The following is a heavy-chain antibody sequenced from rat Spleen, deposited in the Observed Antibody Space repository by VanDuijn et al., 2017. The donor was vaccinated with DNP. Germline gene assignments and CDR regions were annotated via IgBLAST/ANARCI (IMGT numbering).Heavy chain of an antibody. Sequence: EVQLQESGPGLVKPSQSLSLTCSVTDYSITSGYGWNWIRKFPGHKLEWMGYINSAGSTNYNPPLKSQISITRDTSKNQFFLQLTSVTTEDTATYYCARRSTNWYFDFWGPGTMVTVSS. CDR3: ARRSTNWYFDF. D-gene: IGHD1-10*01. V-gene: IGHV3-3*01. J-gene: IGHJ1*01. CDR1: DYSITSGYG. CDR2: INSAGST.